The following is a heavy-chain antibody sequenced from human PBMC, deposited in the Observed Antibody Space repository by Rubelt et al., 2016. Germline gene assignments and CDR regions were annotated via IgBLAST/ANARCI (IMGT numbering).Heavy chain of an antibody. CDR2: IKSKTDGGTT. CDR3: ARVRGSSWASSFFDS. CDR1: GFTFSNAW. V-gene: IGHV3-15*07. Sequence: ESGGGLVKPGGSLRLSCAASGFTFSNAWMNWVRQAPGKGLEWVGRIKSKTDGGTTDYAAPVKGRFTISRDDSKNTLYLQMNSLKTEDTAVYYCARVRGSSWASSFFDSWGQGTLVTVSS. J-gene: IGHJ4*02. D-gene: IGHD6-13*01.